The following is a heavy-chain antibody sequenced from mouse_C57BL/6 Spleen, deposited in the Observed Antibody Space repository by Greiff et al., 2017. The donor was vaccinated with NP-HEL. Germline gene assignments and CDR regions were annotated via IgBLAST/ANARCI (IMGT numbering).Heavy chain of an antibody. Sequence: EVQLVESGGGLVKPGGSLKLSCAASGFTFSDYGMHWVRQAPEKGLEWVAYISSGSSTIYYADTVKGRFTLSRDNAKNTLFLQVTSLRSEDTAVYYCAREWDYYAMDDWGQGTSVTVSS. V-gene: IGHV5-17*01. J-gene: IGHJ4*01. CDR2: ISSGSSTI. CDR1: GFTFSDYG. D-gene: IGHD1-3*01. CDR3: AREWDYYAMDD.